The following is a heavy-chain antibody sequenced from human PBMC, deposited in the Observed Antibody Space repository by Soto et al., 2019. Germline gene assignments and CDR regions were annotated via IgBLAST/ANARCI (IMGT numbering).Heavy chain of an antibody. J-gene: IGHJ6*03. CDR2: IYYSGST. D-gene: IGHD3-9*01. V-gene: IGHV4-59*01. CDR1: GGSISSYY. CDR3: ASGDILTGQRENYYYYMDV. Sequence: SETLSLTCTVSGGSISSYYWSWIRQPPGKGLEWIGYIYYSGSTNYNPSLKSRVTISVDTSKNQFSLKLSSVTAADTAVYYCASGDILTGQRENYYYYMDVWGKGTTVTVSS.